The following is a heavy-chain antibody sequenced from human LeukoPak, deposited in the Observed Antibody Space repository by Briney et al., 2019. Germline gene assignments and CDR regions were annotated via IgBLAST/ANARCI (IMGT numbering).Heavy chain of an antibody. CDR2: IYYSGST. CDR3: ARVVYGSGSYYLDY. CDR1: GGSISSYC. V-gene: IGHV4-59*01. Sequence: PSETLSLTCTVSGGSISSYCWSWIRQPPGKGLEWIGYIYYSGSTNYNPSLKSRVTISVDTSKNQFSLKLSSVTAADTAVYYCARVVYGSGSYYLDYWGQGTLVTVSS. J-gene: IGHJ4*02. D-gene: IGHD3-10*01.